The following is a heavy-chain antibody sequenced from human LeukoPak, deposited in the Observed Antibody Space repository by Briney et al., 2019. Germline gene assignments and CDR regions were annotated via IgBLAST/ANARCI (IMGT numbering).Heavy chain of an antibody. Sequence: SETLSLTCTVSGGSISSHYWTWIRQPPGKGLEWIGYTHYSGSTNYNPSLKSRVTISVDTSKNQFSLKLTSVTAADTAVYYCARDQGSYGPPAYYYMDVWGKGTTVTVSS. CDR1: GGSISSHY. D-gene: IGHD5-18*01. CDR2: THYSGST. CDR3: ARDQGSYGPPAYYYMDV. V-gene: IGHV4-59*11. J-gene: IGHJ6*03.